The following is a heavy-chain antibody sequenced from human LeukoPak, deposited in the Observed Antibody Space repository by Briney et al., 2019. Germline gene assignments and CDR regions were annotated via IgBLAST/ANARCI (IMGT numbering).Heavy chain of an antibody. CDR1: GCTFTSYY. CDR3: ARDYYGSGSYRSLNP. J-gene: IGHJ5*02. Sequence: ASVKASCKASGCTFTSYYMHWVRQAPGQGLEWMGIINPSGGSTSYAQKFQGRVTMTRGTSTSTVYMELSSLRSEDTAVYYCARDYYGSGSYRSLNPWGQGTLVTVSS. CDR2: INPSGGST. D-gene: IGHD3-10*01. V-gene: IGHV1-46*01.